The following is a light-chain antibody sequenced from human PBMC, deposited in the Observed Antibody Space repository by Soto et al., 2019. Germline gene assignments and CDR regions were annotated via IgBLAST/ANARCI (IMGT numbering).Light chain of an antibody. V-gene: IGKV1-39*01. Sequence: IQVTQSPSSLSASVGDRVTITCRASQSISIYLNWYQQKPGKAPKVLIYTASSLQSGVPSRFSGSGSGTDFTLTISSLQPEDFATYFCQQSYNSLRTFGQGTKVDIK. J-gene: IGKJ1*01. CDR2: TAS. CDR3: QQSYNSLRT. CDR1: QSISIY.